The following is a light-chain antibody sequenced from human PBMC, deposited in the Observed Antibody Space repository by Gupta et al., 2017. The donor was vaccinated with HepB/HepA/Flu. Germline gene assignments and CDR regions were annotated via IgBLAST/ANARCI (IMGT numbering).Light chain of an antibody. J-gene: IGKJ2*04. CDR2: DAS. V-gene: IGKV3-11*01. CDR1: QSVSSY. CDR3: QQRSNSMCN. Sequence: EIVLTQSPATLSLSPGERATLSCRASQSVSSYLAWYQQKPGQAPRLLIYDASNRATGIPARFSGSGSGTDFTLTISSLEPEDFAVYYCQQRSNSMCNFGQGTKLEIK.